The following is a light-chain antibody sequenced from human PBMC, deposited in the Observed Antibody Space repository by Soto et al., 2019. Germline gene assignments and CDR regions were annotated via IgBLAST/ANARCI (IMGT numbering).Light chain of an antibody. J-gene: IGKJ1*01. V-gene: IGKV1-39*01. CDR3: QQSYSTPWT. CDR1: QSISNY. CDR2: AAS. Sequence: DIRMTQSPSSLSASVGDRVTIPCRASQSISNYLTWYQQIPGKAPKLLIYAASTLRSGVSSWFSGSGSGTHFTLTNSRLQPEDFATYYCQQSYSTPWTFGQGTKVEIK.